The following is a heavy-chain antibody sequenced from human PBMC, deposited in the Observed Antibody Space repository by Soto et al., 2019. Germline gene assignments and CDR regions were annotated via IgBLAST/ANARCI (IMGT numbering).Heavy chain of an antibody. D-gene: IGHD6-13*01. J-gene: IGHJ6*02. CDR3: ARESLRKIAAAGQAMDV. Sequence: QVQLVESGGGVVQPGRSLRLSCAASGFTFSSYGMHWVRQAPGKGLEWVAVIWYDGSNKYYADSVKGRFTISRDNSKNTLYLQMNSLRAEDTAVYYCARESLRKIAAAGQAMDVWGQGTTVTVSS. CDR2: IWYDGSNK. CDR1: GFTFSSYG. V-gene: IGHV3-33*01.